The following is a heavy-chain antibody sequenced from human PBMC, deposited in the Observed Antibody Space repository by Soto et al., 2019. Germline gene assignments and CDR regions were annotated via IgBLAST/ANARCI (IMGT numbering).Heavy chain of an antibody. Sequence: RRLSCAASGFTFSDYYMSWIRQAPGKGLEWVSYISSSGSTIYYADSVKGRFTISRDNAKNSLYPQMNSLRAEDTAVYYCASLWFGEFPGDYWRQGTLVTVSS. CDR3: ASLWFGEFPGDY. CDR1: GFTFSDYY. CDR2: ISSSGSTI. V-gene: IGHV3-11*01. J-gene: IGHJ4*02. D-gene: IGHD3-10*01.